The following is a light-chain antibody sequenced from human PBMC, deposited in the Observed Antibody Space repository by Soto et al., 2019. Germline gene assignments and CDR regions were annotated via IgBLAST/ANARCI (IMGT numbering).Light chain of an antibody. CDR2: GAS. CDR3: QQYGSSGT. Sequence: VLTQSPATVSVSPGERATLSCRASQSVSNNYLAWYQQKPGQAPRLLIYGASNRATGIPDRFSGSGSGTDFTLTISRLEPEDFAVYYCQQYGSSGTFGQGTKVDIK. CDR1: QSVSNNY. J-gene: IGKJ1*01. V-gene: IGKV3-20*01.